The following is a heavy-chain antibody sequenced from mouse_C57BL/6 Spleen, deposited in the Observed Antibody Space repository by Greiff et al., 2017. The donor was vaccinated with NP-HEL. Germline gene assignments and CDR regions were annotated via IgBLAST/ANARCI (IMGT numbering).Heavy chain of an antibody. V-gene: IGHV1-72*01. J-gene: IGHJ4*01. Sequence: VQLQQPGAELVKPGASVKLSCKASGYTFTSYWMHWVKQRPGRGLEWIGRIDPNSGGTKYNEKFKSKATLTVDKPSSTAYMQLSSLTSEDSAVYYCARGGFITTVVPYAMDYWGQGTSVTVSS. CDR3: ARGGFITTVVPYAMDY. CDR2: IDPNSGGT. D-gene: IGHD1-1*01. CDR1: GYTFTSYW.